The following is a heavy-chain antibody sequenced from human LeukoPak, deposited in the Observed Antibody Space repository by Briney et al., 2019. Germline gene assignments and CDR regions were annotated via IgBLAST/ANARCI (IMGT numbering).Heavy chain of an antibody. J-gene: IGHJ3*02. CDR3: ARHSRDGSADAFDI. CDR1: GGSISSYS. Sequence: SETLSLTCTVSGGSISSYSWSWIRQPPGKGLEWIGYIYTSGSTNYNPSLKSRVTISVDTSKNQFSLKLSSVTAADTAVYYCARHSRDGSADAFDIWGQGTMVTVSS. V-gene: IGHV4-4*09. CDR2: IYTSGST. D-gene: IGHD5-24*01.